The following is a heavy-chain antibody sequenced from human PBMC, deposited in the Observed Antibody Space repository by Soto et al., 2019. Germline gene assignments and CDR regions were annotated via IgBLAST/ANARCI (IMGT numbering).Heavy chain of an antibody. J-gene: IGHJ6*02. CDR1: GGTFSSYT. V-gene: IGHV1-69*02. CDR3: ARDHQTDYYYYGMDV. CDR2: INPILGIA. D-gene: IGHD2-2*01. Sequence: QVQLVQSGAEVKKPGSSVKVSCKSSGGTFSSYTISWVRQAPGQGLEWMGRINPILGIANYAQKFQGRVTTDADKHTSTAYKQMSSLRSDDTAVYYCARDHQTDYYYYGMDVWGQGTTVTVSS.